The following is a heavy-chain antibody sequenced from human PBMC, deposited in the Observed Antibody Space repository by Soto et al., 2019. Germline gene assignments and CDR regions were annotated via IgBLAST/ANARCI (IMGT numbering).Heavy chain of an antibody. D-gene: IGHD3-3*01. CDR1: GDSVSSNSAA. J-gene: IGHJ6*02. V-gene: IGHV6-1*01. Sequence: SQTLSLTCAISGDSVSSNSAAWNWIRQSPSRGLEWLGRTYYRSKWYNDYAVSVKSRITINPDTSKNQFSLQLNSVTPEDTAVYYCARVEGYYDFWSGTYYYYGMDVWGQGTTVTVSS. CDR2: TYYRSKWYN. CDR3: ARVEGYYDFWSGTYYYYGMDV.